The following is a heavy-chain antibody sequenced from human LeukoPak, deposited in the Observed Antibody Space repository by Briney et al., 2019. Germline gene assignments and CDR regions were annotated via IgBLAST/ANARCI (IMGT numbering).Heavy chain of an antibody. D-gene: IGHD4-11*01. CDR3: ARGNPRWVTTSWGDY. J-gene: IGHJ4*02. Sequence: ASVKVSCKASGYTFTSYGISWVRQAPGQGLEWMGWISAYNGNTNYAQKLQGRVTMTTDTSTSTAYMELRSLRSDDTAVYYCARGNPRWVTTSWGDYWGQGTLVTVSS. CDR2: ISAYNGNT. CDR1: GYTFTSYG. V-gene: IGHV1-18*01.